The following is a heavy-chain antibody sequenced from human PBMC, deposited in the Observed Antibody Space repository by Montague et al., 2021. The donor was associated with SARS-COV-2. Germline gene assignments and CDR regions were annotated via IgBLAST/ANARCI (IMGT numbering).Heavy chain of an antibody. D-gene: IGHD2-8*01. CDR1: CSSFNDYF. J-gene: IGHJ6*02. CDR2: INHDGST. V-gene: IGHV4-34*01. CDR3: ARARGGRSVLIITYYYYHGMDV. Sequence: SETLSLTCAVYCSSFNDYFWTWIRQHPGKGLEWIGEINHDGSTNYNPSLKSRLTISVDTSKNQFSLNLTSVTAADAAVYYCARARGGRSVLIITYYYYHGMDVWGQGTTVTVSS.